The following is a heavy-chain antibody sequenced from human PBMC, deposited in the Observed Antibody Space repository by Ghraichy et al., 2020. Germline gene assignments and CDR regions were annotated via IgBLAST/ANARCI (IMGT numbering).Heavy chain of an antibody. CDR3: AGSSSWKLGGVFDY. V-gene: IGHV4-59*01. Sequence: SETLSLTCTVSGGSISSYYWSWIRQPPGKGLEWIGYIYYSGSTNYNPSLKSRVTISVDTSKNQFSLKLSSVTAADTAVYYCAGSSSWKLGGVFDYWGQGTLVTVSS. CDR2: IYYSGST. J-gene: IGHJ4*02. CDR1: GGSISSYY. D-gene: IGHD6-13*01.